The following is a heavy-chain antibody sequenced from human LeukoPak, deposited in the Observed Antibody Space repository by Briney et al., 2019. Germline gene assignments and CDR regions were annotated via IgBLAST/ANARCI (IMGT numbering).Heavy chain of an antibody. V-gene: IGHV3-7*01. CDR3: ARDKVTY. CDR1: GFTFSSYG. CDR2: ISKDGSEK. J-gene: IGHJ4*02. Sequence: PGRSLRLSCAASGFTFSSYGMHWVRQAPGKGLEWVAHISKDGSEKYYVDSVKGRFTISSDNAKNSLYLQMNTLRVEDTAVYYCARDKVTYWGQGTLVTVSS.